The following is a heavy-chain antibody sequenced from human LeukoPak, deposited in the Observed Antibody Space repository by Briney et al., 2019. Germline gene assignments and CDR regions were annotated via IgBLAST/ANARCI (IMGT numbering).Heavy chain of an antibody. CDR3: ARHVRSGYNLLDY. V-gene: IGHV4-59*08. D-gene: IGHD5-24*01. CDR2: IYFSGSS. Sequence: SETLSLTCTISGGSINNYYWSWIRQSPGKGLEWIGYIYFSGSSNYNPSLKSRVTMSVDTSKNQFSLNLNSVTAADTAVYYCARHVRSGYNLLDYWGQGTLVTVPS. CDR1: GGSINNYY. J-gene: IGHJ4*02.